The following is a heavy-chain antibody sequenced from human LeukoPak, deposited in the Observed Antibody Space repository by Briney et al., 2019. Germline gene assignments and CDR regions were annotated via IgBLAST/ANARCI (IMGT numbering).Heavy chain of an antibody. Sequence: TGGSLRLSCAASGFTFSNYWMHWVRQAPGKGLVWVSRINSDGSSTTYADSVKGRFTISRDNGQNTLYLQMNSLRAEDTAVYYCAREGRGYSYPFEYWGQGTLVTVSS. CDR2: INSDGSST. CDR1: GFTFSNYW. J-gene: IGHJ4*02. CDR3: AREGRGYSYPFEY. D-gene: IGHD5-18*01. V-gene: IGHV3-74*01.